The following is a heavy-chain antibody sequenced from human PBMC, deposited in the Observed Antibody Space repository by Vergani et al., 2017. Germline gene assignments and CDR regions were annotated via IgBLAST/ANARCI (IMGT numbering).Heavy chain of an antibody. CDR3: ATGTTSWFDP. V-gene: IGHV3-30*03. CDR1: GFTFSSYG. J-gene: IGHJ5*02. D-gene: IGHD1-1*01. Sequence: QVQLVESGGGVVQPGRSLRLSCAASGFTFSSYGMHWVRQAPGKGLEWVAVISYDGSNKYYADSVKGRFTISRDNSKNTLYLQMNSLRAEDTAVYYCATGTTSWFDPWGQGTLVTVSS. CDR2: ISYDGSNK.